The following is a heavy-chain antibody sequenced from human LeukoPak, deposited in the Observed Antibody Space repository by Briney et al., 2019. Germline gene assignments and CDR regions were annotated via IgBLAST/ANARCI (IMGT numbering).Heavy chain of an antibody. D-gene: IGHD3-3*01. CDR3: ARDMLDFWSGRRPKNWFDP. Sequence: SETLSLTCTVSGGSISSSSYYWGWIRQPPGKGLEWIGSIYCSGSTYYNPSLKSRVTISVDTSKNQFSLKLSSVTAADTAVYYCARDMLDFWSGRRPKNWFDPWGQGTLVTVSS. CDR2: IYCSGST. V-gene: IGHV4-39*07. J-gene: IGHJ5*02. CDR1: GGSISSSSYY.